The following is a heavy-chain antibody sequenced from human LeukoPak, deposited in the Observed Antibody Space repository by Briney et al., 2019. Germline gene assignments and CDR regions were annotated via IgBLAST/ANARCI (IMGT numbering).Heavy chain of an antibody. CDR2: IIPIFGTA. J-gene: IGHJ6*02. V-gene: IGHV1-69*01. Sequence: ESSVKVSCKASGGTFSSYAISWVRQAPGQGLEWMGGIIPIFGTANYAQKFQGRVTITADESTSTAYMELSSLRSEDTAVYYCVIGLTTYYYYYGMDVWGQGTTVTVSS. CDR3: VIGLTTYYYYYGMDV. D-gene: IGHD3-16*02. CDR1: GGTFSSYA.